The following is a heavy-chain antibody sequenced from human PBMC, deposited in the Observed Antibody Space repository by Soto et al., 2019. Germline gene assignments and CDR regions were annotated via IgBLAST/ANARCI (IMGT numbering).Heavy chain of an antibody. CDR1: GFTFSSYG. V-gene: IGHV3-33*01. CDR2: IWYDGSNK. Sequence: QVQLVESGGGVVQPGRSLRLSCAASGFTFSSYGMHWVRQAPGKGLEWVAVIWYDGSNKYYADSVKGRFTISRDNSKNTLYLQMNSLRAEDTAVYYCARGTRRLLYYYGMDVWGQGTTVTVSS. D-gene: IGHD2-15*01. CDR3: ARGTRRLLYYYGMDV. J-gene: IGHJ6*02.